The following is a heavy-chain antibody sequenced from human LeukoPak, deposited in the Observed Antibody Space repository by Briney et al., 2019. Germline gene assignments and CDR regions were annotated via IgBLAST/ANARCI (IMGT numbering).Heavy chain of an antibody. CDR1: GFTFSSYW. CDR2: IKQDGSEK. V-gene: IGHV3-7*01. D-gene: IGHD3-22*01. CDR3: ARADYYDSSGYYPGVVDY. J-gene: IGHJ4*02. Sequence: PGGSLRLSCAASGFTFSSYWMSWVRQAPGKGLEWVANIKQDGSEKYYVDSVKGRFTISRDNAKNSLYLQMNSLRAEDTAVYYCARADYYDSSGYYPGVVDYWGQGTLVTVSS.